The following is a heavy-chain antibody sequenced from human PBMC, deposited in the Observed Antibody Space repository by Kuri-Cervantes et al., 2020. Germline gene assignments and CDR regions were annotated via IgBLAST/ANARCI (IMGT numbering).Heavy chain of an antibody. Sequence: SGPTLVKPTQTLTLTCTFSGFSLSTTGMRVSWIRQPPGKALEWLARIDWDGDKSYSTSLKTRLTISKDTSKKQVALTMTNLDPVDTATYYCARTIRVGVFDIWGQGTMVTVSS. CDR1: GFSLSTTGMR. D-gene: IGHD2-15*01. CDR2: IDWDGDK. V-gene: IGHV2-70*04. J-gene: IGHJ3*02. CDR3: ARTIRVGVFDI.